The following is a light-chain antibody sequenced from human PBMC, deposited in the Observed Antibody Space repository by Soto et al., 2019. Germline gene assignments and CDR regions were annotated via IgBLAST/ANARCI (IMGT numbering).Light chain of an antibody. Sequence: EIVMTQSPATLSVSPCERAALSGSAGQSVSNNLAWYQQKPGQAARLLIYGASTRATGIPARFSGSGSGTDFTLTISSLQSEDFAVYYCQQYNNWPPSTFGQGTRLEIK. CDR2: GAS. V-gene: IGKV3D-15*01. J-gene: IGKJ5*01. CDR1: QSVSNN. CDR3: QQYNNWPPST.